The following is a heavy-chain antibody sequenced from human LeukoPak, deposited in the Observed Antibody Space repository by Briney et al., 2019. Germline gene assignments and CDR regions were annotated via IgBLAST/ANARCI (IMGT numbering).Heavy chain of an antibody. CDR2: IYSGGST. J-gene: IGHJ6*02. V-gene: IGHV3-53*01. CDR1: GFTVSSNY. CDR3: ARELGNYYYYYGMDV. D-gene: IGHD7-27*01. Sequence: GGSLRLSCAASGFTVSSNYMSWVRQAPGKGLEWVSVIYSGGSTYYADSVKGRFTISRDNSKNTLYLQMNSLRAEDTAVYYCARELGNYYYYYGMDVWGQGTTVTVSS.